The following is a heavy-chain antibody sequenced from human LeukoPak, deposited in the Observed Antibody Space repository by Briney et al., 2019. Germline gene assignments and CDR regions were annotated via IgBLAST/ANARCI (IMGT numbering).Heavy chain of an antibody. D-gene: IGHD3-3*01. CDR1: GGSISSGGYY. CDR3: ARDTRGRYFDY. Sequence: PSETLSLTCTVSGGSISSGGYYWSWIRQHPGKGLEWIGYIYYSGSTYYNPSLKSRVTISVDTSKNQFSLKLSSVTAADTAVYYCARDTRGRYFDYWGQGTLVTVSS. V-gene: IGHV4-31*03. CDR2: IYYSGST. J-gene: IGHJ4*02.